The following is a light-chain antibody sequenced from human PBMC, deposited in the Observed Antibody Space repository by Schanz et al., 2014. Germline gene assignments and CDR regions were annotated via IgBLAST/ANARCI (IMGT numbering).Light chain of an antibody. J-gene: IGKJ1*01. CDR2: DAS. V-gene: IGKV3-11*01. CDR1: QSVDIS. Sequence: EIVLTQSPGTLCLSPGERATLSCRASQSVDISLAWYQHKPGQSPRVLIYDASKRATGIPARFSRSGSGTDFTLTISSLEPEDFAVYYCQHRFNWPWRFGQGTKLEIK. CDR3: QHRFNWPWR.